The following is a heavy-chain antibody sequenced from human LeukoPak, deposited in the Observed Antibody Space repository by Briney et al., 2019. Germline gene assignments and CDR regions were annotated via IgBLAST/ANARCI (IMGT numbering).Heavy chain of an antibody. Sequence: SETLSLTCTVSGGSSSSYYWSWIRQPPGKGLEWIGYIYYSGSTNYNPSLKSRVTISVDTSKNQFSLKLSSVTAADTAVYYCARVSMGYYDSSGYYYLFDYWGQGTLVTVSS. D-gene: IGHD3-22*01. V-gene: IGHV4-59*12. J-gene: IGHJ4*02. CDR2: IYYSGST. CDR1: GGSSSSYY. CDR3: ARVSMGYYDSSGYYYLFDY.